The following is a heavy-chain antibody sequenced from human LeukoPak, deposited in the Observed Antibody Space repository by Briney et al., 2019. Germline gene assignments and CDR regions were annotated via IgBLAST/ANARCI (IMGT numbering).Heavy chain of an antibody. V-gene: IGHV4-59*01. CDR2: IYYSGST. D-gene: IGHD3-9*01. Sequence: SETLSLTCTVSGGSISSYYWSWIRQPPGKGLEWIGYIYYSGSTNYNPSLKSRVTISVDTSKNQFSLKLSSVTAADTAVYYCARNGGDFDWLSGFDYWGQGTLVTVSS. J-gene: IGHJ4*02. CDR3: ARNGGDFDWLSGFDY. CDR1: GGSISSYY.